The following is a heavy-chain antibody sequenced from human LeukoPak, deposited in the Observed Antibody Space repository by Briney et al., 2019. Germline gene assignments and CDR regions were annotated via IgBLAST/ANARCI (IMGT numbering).Heavy chain of an antibody. V-gene: IGHV1-8*01. CDR1: GYTFTSYD. J-gene: IGHJ6*03. CDR3: ATCGYGNYYYYYMDV. Sequence: ASVKVSCKASGYTFTSYDINWVRQATGQGLEWMGWMNPNSGNTGYAQKFQGRVTMTRNTSISTAYMELSSLRSEDTAVYYWATCGYGNYYYYYMDVWGKGTTVTVSS. D-gene: IGHD3-22*01. CDR2: MNPNSGNT.